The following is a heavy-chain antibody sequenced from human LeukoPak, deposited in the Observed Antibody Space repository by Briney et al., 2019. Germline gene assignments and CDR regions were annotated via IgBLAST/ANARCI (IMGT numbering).Heavy chain of an antibody. CDR2: ISSSSSYI. CDR1: RFTFSSYS. D-gene: IGHD3-10*01. V-gene: IGHV3-21*01. J-gene: IGHJ4*02. Sequence: GGSLRLSCAASRFTFSSYSMNWVRQAPGKGLEWVSSISSSSSYIYYADSVKGRFTISRDNAKNSLYLQMNSLRAEDTAVYYCARDLHVLLWFGELDYWGQGTLVTVSS. CDR3: ARDLHVLLWFGELDY.